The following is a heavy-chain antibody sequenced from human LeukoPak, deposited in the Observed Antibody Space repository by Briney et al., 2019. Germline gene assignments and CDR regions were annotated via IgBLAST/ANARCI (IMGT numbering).Heavy chain of an antibody. D-gene: IGHD3-22*01. J-gene: IGHJ4*01. CDR3: ARFEKFYDSVTHYLDY. CDR2: IYYSGST. V-gene: IGHV4-59*01. CDR1: GGSIINYY. Sequence: SETLSLTCTVSGGSIINYYWSWIRKPPGKGLEWIGYIYYSGSTNYNPSLKSRATMSVDTSKNQFSLKLTSVTAADTAIYYCARFEKFYDSVTHYLDYWGQGILVTVSS.